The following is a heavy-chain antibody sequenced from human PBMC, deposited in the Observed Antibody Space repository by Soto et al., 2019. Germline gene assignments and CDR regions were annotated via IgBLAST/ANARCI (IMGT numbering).Heavy chain of an antibody. J-gene: IGHJ5*02. D-gene: IGHD1-26*01. CDR2: VFHDGST. V-gene: IGHV4-4*02. Sequence: SETLSVTSAVSGDSITNNKWWTWVRQPPGKGLEWIGEVFHDGSTHYNPSLKSRLTMSVDKSKNQFSLKLSSVIAADTAVYYCARGREGGGASWGQGTLVTVSS. CDR1: GDSITNNKW. CDR3: ARGREGGGAS.